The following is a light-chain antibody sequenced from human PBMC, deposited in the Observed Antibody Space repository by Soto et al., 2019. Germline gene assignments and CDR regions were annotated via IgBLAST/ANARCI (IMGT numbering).Light chain of an antibody. CDR3: CSFGTTTTYV. Sequence: QSVLTQPASVSGSPGQSITISCTGTSTDVGGFDLVSWYQQHPGRAPKLMIYDVTQRPSAVSNRFSGSKSGNTASQTISGLQAEDEADYYCCSFGTTTTYVFGTWTQLTVL. J-gene: IGLJ1*01. CDR1: STDVGGFDL. CDR2: DVT. V-gene: IGLV2-23*02.